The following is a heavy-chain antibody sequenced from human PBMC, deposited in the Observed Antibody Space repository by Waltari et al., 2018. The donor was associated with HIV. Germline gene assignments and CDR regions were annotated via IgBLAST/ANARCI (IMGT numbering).Heavy chain of an antibody. CDR1: GGSFSNYL. J-gene: IGHJ4*02. D-gene: IGHD6-19*01. V-gene: IGHV4-34*02. Sequence: QVQLQQWGAGLLKPSETLSLTCAVFGGSFSNYLWTWIRQTPGKGLEWIGEINHSGTTDYNPSLRSRLTMSIDTSKNQFSLKLSSVTAADAGFYYCARHRFVRGNSAWYFLYWGQGTHVTVSS. CDR2: INHSGTT. CDR3: ARHRFVRGNSAWYFLY.